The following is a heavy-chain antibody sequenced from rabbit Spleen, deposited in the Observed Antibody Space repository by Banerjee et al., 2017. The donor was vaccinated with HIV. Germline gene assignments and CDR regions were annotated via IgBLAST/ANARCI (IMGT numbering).Heavy chain of an antibody. V-gene: IGHV1S47*01. J-gene: IGHJ4*01. Sequence: ELVESGGGLVQPGGSLKLSCKASGFDFSNYGMSWVRQTPGKGLEWIGYIEPIFGITYYANWVNGRFSISRENAQNTVFLQMTSLTAADTATYFCARDGAGGSYFALWGPGTLVTVS. CDR1: GFDFSNYG. CDR2: IEPIFGIT. CDR3: ARDGAGGSYFAL. D-gene: IGHD8-1*01.